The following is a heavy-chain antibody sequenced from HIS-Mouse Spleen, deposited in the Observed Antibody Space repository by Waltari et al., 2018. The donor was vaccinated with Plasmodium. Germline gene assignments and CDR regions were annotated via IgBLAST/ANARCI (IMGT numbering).Heavy chain of an antibody. V-gene: IGHV3-7*01. CDR2: IKQDGSEK. Sequence: EVQLVESGGGLVQPGGSLRLSCAASGFTFSSYWMSWVRKAPGKGREWGANIKQDGSEKYYVDSVKGRFTISRDNAKNSLYLQMNSLRAEDTAVYYCASSWYWYCDLWGRGTLVTVSS. D-gene: IGHD6-13*01. CDR3: ASSWYWYCDL. CDR1: GFTFSSYW. J-gene: IGHJ2*01.